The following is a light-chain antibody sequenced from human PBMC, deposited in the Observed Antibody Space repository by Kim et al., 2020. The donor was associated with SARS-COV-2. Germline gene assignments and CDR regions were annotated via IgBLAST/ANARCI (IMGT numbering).Light chain of an antibody. J-gene: IGLJ1*01. CDR3: QSYDSSLSTYV. CDR2: GNS. V-gene: IGLV1-40*01. CDR1: SSNIGAGYD. Sequence: RGTIACTGGSSNIGAGYDVHWYQQLPGTAPKLLIYGNSNRPSGVPDRFSGSKSGTSASLAITGLQAEDEADYYCQSYDSSLSTYVFGTGTKVTVL.